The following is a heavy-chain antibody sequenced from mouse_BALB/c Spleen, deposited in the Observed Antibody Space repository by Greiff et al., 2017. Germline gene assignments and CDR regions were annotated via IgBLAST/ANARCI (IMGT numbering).Heavy chain of an antibody. CDR3: ARQPLGLRVAYYFDY. D-gene: IGHD3-1*01. J-gene: IGHJ2*01. CDR2: INSNGGST. CDR1: GFTFSSYY. Sequence: EVKVVESGGGLVKLGGSLKLSCAASGFTFSSYYMSWVRQTPEKRLELVAAINSNGGSTYYPDTVKGRFTISRDNAKNTLYLQMSSLKSEDTALYYCARQPLGLRVAYYFDYWGQGTTLTVSS. V-gene: IGHV5-6-2*01.